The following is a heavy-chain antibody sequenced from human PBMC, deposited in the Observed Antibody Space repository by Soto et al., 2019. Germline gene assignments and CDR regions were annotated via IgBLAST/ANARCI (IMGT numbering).Heavy chain of an antibody. CDR2: IYYSGST. V-gene: IGHV4-59*01. Sequence: PSETLSLTCTVSCGSISSYYWSWIRQPPGKGLEWIGYIYYSGSTNYNPSLKSRVTISVDTSKNQFSLKLSSVTAADTAVYYCARDGRGYSYGYYYYYGMDVWGQGTTVTVSS. J-gene: IGHJ6*02. CDR1: CGSISSYY. CDR3: ARDGRGYSYGYYYYYGMDV. D-gene: IGHD5-18*01.